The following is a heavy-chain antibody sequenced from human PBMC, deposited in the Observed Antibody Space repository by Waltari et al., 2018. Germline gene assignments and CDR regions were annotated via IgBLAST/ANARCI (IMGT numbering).Heavy chain of an antibody. D-gene: IGHD2-21*02. CDR1: GGSISSSSYY. V-gene: IGHV4-39*01. CDR2: IYYSGST. Sequence: QLQLQESGPGLVKPSETLSLTCTVSGGSISSSSYYWGWIRQPPGKGLGWIGGIYYSGSTYYNPSLKGRVTISVDTSKNQFSLKLSSVTAADTAVYYCARHVRSGVVTTHPDYWGQGTLVTVSS. CDR3: ARHVRSGVVTTHPDY. J-gene: IGHJ4*02.